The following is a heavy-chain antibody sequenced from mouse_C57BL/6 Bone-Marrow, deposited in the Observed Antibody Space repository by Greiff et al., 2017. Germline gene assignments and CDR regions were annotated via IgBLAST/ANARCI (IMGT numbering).Heavy chain of an antibody. V-gene: IGHV1-55*01. CDR3: ARVTTVVATE. D-gene: IGHD1-1*01. CDR1: GYTFTSYW. J-gene: IGHJ2*01. CDR2: IYPGSGST. Sequence: VKLQQPGAELVKPGASVKMSCKASGYTFTSYWITWVKQRPGQGLEWIGDIYPGSGSTNYNEKFKSKATLTVDTSSSTAYMQLSSLTSEDSAVYYCARVTTVVATEWGQGTTLTVSS.